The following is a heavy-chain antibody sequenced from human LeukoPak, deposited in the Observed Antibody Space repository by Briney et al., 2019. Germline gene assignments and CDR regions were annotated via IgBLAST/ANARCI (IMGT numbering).Heavy chain of an antibody. CDR3: AIGPPYGGYSD. CDR2: ISGSGGRT. CDR1: GFTFTTYA. J-gene: IGHJ4*02. D-gene: IGHD4-17*01. Sequence: PGGSLRLSCAASGFTFTTYAMTWVRQAPGKGPEWVSSISGSGGRTYYADSLKGRFTISRDNSKNTLYLQMNSLRPEDTAVYSCAIGPPYGGYSDWGQGTLLTVSS. V-gene: IGHV3-23*01.